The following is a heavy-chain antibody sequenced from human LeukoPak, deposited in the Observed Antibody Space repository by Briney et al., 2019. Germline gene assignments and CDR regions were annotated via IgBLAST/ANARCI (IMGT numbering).Heavy chain of an antibody. J-gene: IGHJ6*03. CDR2: IYYSGST. Sequence: SETLSLTRTVSGGSISSYYRSWIRQPPGKGLEWIGYIYYSGSTNYNPSLKSRVTISVDTSKNQFSLKLSSVTAADTAVYYCARAGGYCSSTSCYGDYYYYYYMDVWGKGTTVTVSS. V-gene: IGHV4-59*01. D-gene: IGHD2-2*01. CDR3: ARAGGYCSSTSCYGDYYYYYYMDV. CDR1: GGSISSYY.